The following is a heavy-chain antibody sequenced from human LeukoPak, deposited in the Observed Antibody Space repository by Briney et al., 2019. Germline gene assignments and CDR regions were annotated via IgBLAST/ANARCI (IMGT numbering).Heavy chain of an antibody. CDR1: GFPFSTYG. J-gene: IGHJ4*02. D-gene: IGHD2-15*01. V-gene: IGHV3-21*01. CDR2: ITSGSYI. Sequence: PGGSLRLSCAASGFPFSTYGMNWVRQAPGKGLEWVSSITSGSYIYYADSLKGRFTISRDNAKNSLYLQMNSLRAEDTAVYYCARGSASRGGGSDFDYWGQGTLVTVSS. CDR3: ARGSASRGGGSDFDY.